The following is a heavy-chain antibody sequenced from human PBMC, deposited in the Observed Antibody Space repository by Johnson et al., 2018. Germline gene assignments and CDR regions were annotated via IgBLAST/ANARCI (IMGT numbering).Heavy chain of an antibody. Sequence: VQPQESGPGLVKPSETLSLTCSVSGGSISPYYWSWIRLAPGTGLAWIGYIYYSGSTPYNPSPKTRVSISVDTSKNTLYLQMNSLRAEDTAVYYCAKDHSFAFDIWGQGTMVTVSS. CDR3: AKDHSFAFDI. D-gene: IGHD2-21*01. V-gene: IGHV4-59*12. J-gene: IGHJ3*02. CDR2: IYYSGST. CDR1: GGSISPYY.